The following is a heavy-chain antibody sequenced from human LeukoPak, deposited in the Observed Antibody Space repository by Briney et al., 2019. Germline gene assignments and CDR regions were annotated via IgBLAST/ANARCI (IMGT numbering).Heavy chain of an antibody. CDR1: GFTFSSYA. J-gene: IGHJ4*01. D-gene: IGHD4-23*01. Sequence: PGGSLRLSCAASGFTFSSYAMYWVRQAPGKGLEWVSIMYPWGSAFYTDSVKGRFTVTRDESKNMMFLQMNTLRPDDTAMYYCVRQGGGDNCRWGQGALVTVSS. CDR2: MYPWGSA. CDR3: VRQGGGDNCR. V-gene: IGHV3-66*02.